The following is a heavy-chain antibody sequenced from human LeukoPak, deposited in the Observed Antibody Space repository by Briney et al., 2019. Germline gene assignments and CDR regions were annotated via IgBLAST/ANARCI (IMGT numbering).Heavy chain of an antibody. CDR2: IYTSGST. V-gene: IGHV4-4*07. J-gene: IGHJ4*02. CDR3: ARSRKRWLQSYY. D-gene: IGHD5-24*01. CDR1: GGSISSYY. Sequence: SEALSLTCTVSGGSISSYYWSWIRQPAGRGLEWIGRIYTSGSTNYNPSLKSRVTISVDTSKNQFSLKLSSVNAADTAVYYCARSRKRWLQSYYWGQGTLVTVSS.